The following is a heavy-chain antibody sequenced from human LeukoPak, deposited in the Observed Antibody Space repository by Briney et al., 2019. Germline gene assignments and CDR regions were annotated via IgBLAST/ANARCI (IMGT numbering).Heavy chain of an antibody. D-gene: IGHD3-10*01. CDR2: IIPIFGTA. CDR1: GYTFTSYY. J-gene: IGHJ6*02. CDR3: ASGSGSHYYYYGMDV. V-gene: IGHV1-69*13. Sequence: SVKVSYKASGYTFTSYYMHWVRQAPGQGLEWMGGIIPIFGTANYAQKFQGRVTITADESTSTAYMELSSLRSEDTAVCYCASGSGSHYYYYGMDVWGQGTTVTVSS.